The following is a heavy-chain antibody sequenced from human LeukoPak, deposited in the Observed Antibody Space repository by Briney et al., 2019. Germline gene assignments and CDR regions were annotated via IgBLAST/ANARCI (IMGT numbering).Heavy chain of an antibody. CDR1: GLTFVSYA. D-gene: IGHD6-19*01. CDR3: AKGSGSGWYGWFAP. V-gene: IGHV3-23*01. J-gene: IGHJ5*02. CDR2: IEASGGAT. Sequence: WGSLRLSCAASGLTFVSYAMYGVRQAPGKGLEWVSSIEASGGATYYADSVKGRFTISRDNSKNTFYLQMNSLRAEDTALYYCAKGSGSGWYGWFAPWGQGTLVTVSS.